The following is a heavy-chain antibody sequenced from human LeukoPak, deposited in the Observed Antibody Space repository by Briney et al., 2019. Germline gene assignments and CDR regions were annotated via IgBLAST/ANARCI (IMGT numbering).Heavy chain of an antibody. CDR1: GYTFTSYY. Sequence: ASVKVSCKASGYTFTSYYMHWVRQAPGQGLEWMGIINPSGGSTSYAQKFQGRVTMTRDMSTSTVYMELSSLRSEDTAVYYCARVSRNYGDYSDWGQGTLVTVSS. CDR2: INPSGGST. CDR3: ARVSRNYGDYSD. V-gene: IGHV1-46*01. J-gene: IGHJ4*02. D-gene: IGHD4-17*01.